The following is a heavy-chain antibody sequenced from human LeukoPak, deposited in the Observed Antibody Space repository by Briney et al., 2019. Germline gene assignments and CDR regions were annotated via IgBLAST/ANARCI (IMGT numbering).Heavy chain of an antibody. V-gene: IGHV3-15*01. Sequence: SGGSLRLSCAASGFTFSNAWMSWVRQAPGKGLEWVGRIKSKTDGGTTDYAAPVKGRFTISRDDSKNTLYLQMNSLKTEDTAVYYCTASVGVTSFDIWGQGTMVTVSS. CDR2: IKSKTDGGTT. CDR3: TASVGVTSFDI. D-gene: IGHD2-15*01. J-gene: IGHJ3*02. CDR1: GFTFSNAW.